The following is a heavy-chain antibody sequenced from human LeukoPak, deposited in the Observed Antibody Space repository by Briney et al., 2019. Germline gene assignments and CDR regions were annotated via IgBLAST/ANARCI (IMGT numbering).Heavy chain of an antibody. V-gene: IGHV3-23*01. Sequence: GGSLGLSCAASGFTFNSYAMSWGRQAPGEGLGWVSTISGSGSNTYYADSVKGRFSISRDNSKNMIYVQMNSLRADDTAVYFCAKGLLTYYFDSWGQGTLVPVSS. CDR3: AKGLLTYYFDS. J-gene: IGHJ4*02. CDR2: ISGSGSNT. D-gene: IGHD2-15*01. CDR1: GFTFNSYA.